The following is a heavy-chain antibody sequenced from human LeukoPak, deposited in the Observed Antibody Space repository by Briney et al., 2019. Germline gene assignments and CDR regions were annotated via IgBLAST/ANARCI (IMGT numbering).Heavy chain of an antibody. V-gene: IGHV3-30*19. CDR1: GFAFSSYG. Sequence: GGSLRLSCAASGFAFSSYGMHWVRQAPGKGLEWVAIISYDGSNKYYADSVKGRFTISRDKSKNTLYLQMNSLRGEDTAVYYCAELGITMIGGVWGKGTTVTISS. CDR3: AELGITMIGGV. D-gene: IGHD3-10*02. J-gene: IGHJ6*04. CDR2: ISYDGSNK.